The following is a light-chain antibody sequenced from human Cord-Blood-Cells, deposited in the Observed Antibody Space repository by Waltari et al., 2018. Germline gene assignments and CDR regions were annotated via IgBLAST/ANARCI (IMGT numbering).Light chain of an antibody. CDR1: SSACGSYNL. J-gene: IGLJ3*02. Sequence: QSALPQPASVSGPPGQSRTISCTGTSSACGSYNLFSWYQQHPGKAPKLMIYEVSKRPSGVSNRFSGSKSGNTASLTISGLQAEDEADYYCCSYAGSSTWVFGGGTKLTVL. V-gene: IGLV2-23*02. CDR3: CSYAGSSTWV. CDR2: EVS.